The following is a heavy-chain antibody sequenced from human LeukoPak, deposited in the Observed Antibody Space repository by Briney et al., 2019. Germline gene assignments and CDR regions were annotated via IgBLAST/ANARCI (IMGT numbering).Heavy chain of an antibody. CDR1: GGSISSQY. D-gene: IGHD1-1*01. J-gene: IGHJ4*02. V-gene: IGHV4-59*11. Sequence: SETLSLTCTVSGGSISSQYWSWIRQPPGKGLEWIAGYIYYSGSTNYNPSLKSRVTISLDTSQTQFSLRLNSVTTADTAVYYCASQLGGTTFHWGQGILVTVSS. CDR3: ASQLGGTTFH. CDR2: IYYSGST.